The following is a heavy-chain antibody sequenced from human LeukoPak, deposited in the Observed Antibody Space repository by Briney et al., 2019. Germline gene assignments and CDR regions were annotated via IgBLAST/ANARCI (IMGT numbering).Heavy chain of an antibody. D-gene: IGHD1-26*01. V-gene: IGHV4-59*08. CDR2: IYYSGST. J-gene: IGHJ4*02. CDR1: GGSISSYY. CDR3: ARAIPYSGSYDY. Sequence: SETLSLTCTVSGGSISSYYWSWIRQPPGKGLEWIGYIYYSGSTNYNPSLKSRVTISVDTSKNQFSLKLSSVTAADTAVYYCARAIPYSGSYDYWGQGTLVTVSS.